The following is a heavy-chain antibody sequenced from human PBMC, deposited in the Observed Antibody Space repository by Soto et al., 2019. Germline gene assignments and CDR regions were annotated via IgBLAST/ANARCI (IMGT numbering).Heavy chain of an antibody. CDR3: ARDIPTNYYDSSGYPI. CDR2: IYYSGST. J-gene: IGHJ4*02. Sequence: QVQLQESGPGLVKPSETLSLTCTVSSGSISSYYWSWIRQPPGKGLEWIGYIYYSGSTNYNPSLKSRVTISVDTSKNQFSLKLSSVTAADTAVYYCARDIPTNYYDSSGYPIWGQGTLVTVSS. V-gene: IGHV4-59*01. D-gene: IGHD3-22*01. CDR1: SGSISSYY.